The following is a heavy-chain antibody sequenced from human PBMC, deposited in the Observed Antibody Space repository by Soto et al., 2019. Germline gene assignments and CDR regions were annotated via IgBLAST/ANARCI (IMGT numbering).Heavy chain of an antibody. CDR2: ISAYNGNT. CDR1: GYTFISYD. V-gene: IGHV1-18*01. CDR3: ARYLLPAAAGNWGFDP. Sequence: ASVKVSCKASGYTFISYDISWVRQAPGQGLEWMGWISAYNGNTNYAQKLQGRVTMTTDTSTSTAYMELRSLRSDDTAVYYCARYLLPAAAGNWGFDPWRQGTLVSVSS. J-gene: IGHJ5*02. D-gene: IGHD6-13*01.